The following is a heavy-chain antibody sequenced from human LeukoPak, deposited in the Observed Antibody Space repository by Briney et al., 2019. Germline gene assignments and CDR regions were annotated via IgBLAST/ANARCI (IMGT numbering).Heavy chain of an antibody. CDR2: IKQDGSEK. J-gene: IGHJ4*02. CDR1: GSXFSSYW. D-gene: IGHD6-19*01. CDR3: ARGRVAVAY. V-gene: IGHV3-7*04. Sequence: GGSLRLSCAASGSXFSSYWMSWVRQAPGKGLEWVANIKQDGSEKYYVDSVKGRFTISRDNAQNSLYLQMNGLRAEDTAVYYCARGRVAVAYWGQGTLVTVSS.